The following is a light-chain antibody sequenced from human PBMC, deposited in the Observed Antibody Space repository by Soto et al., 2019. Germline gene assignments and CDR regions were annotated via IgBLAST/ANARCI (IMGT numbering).Light chain of an antibody. J-gene: IGLJ1*01. CDR3: RSYTTSSSYV. CDR2: DVT. Sequence: SALTQPASVYGSPGQSITISCTGTSSDVGGYIYVSWYQQHPGKAPKLMIYDVTSRPSGVSYRFSGSKSGNTASLTISGVQDEDEADYYCRSYTTSSSYVFGTGTKLTVL. CDR1: SSDVGGYIY. V-gene: IGLV2-14*01.